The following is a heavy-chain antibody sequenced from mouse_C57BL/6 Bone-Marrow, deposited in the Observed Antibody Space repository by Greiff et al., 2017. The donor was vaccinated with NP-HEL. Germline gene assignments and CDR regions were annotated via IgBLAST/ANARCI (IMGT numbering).Heavy chain of an antibody. V-gene: IGHV5-16*01. Sequence: EVQGVESEGGLVQPGSSMKLSCTASGFTFSDYYMAWVRQVPEKGLEWVANINYDGSSTYYLDSLKSRFIISRDNAKNILYLQMSSQKSEDTATYYYTREWELRRRTYVMYYWGQGTSVTVSS. CDR3: TREWELRRRTYVMYY. J-gene: IGHJ4*01. D-gene: IGHD2-4*01. CDR2: INYDGSST. CDR1: GFTFSDYY.